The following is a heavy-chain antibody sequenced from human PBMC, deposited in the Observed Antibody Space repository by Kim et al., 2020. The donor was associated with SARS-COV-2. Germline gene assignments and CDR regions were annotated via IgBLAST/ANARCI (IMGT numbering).Heavy chain of an antibody. D-gene: IGHD3-3*01. Sequence: GGSLRLSCGASGFVFRDYGMHWVRQAPGKGLEWVAFIKYDGSEKYYGEPVKGRFSISRDNSKNTLYLQMNSLRPEDTAVYYCAKCIDFWNGKDVWVQGTT. CDR2: IKYDGSEK. V-gene: IGHV3-30*02. CDR3: AKCIDFWNGKDV. CDR1: GFVFRDYG. J-gene: IGHJ6*02.